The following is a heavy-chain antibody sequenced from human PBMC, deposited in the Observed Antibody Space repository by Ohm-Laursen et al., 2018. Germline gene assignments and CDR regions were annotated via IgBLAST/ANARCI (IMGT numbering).Heavy chain of an antibody. CDR3: ARVTTVTRANDY. CDR1: GFSLSTTEMC. D-gene: IGHD4-17*01. CDR2: IDWDDDK. Sequence: TQTLTLTCTFSGFSLSTTEMCVSWIRQPPGKALEWLARIDWDDDKHYSTSLKTRLTISKDTSKNQVVLTMTNMDPVDTATYYCARVTTVTRANDYWGQGTLVTVSS. J-gene: IGHJ4*02. V-gene: IGHV2-70*11.